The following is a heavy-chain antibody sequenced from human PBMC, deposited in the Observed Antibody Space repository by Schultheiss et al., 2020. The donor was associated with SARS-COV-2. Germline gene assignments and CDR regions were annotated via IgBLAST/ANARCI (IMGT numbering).Heavy chain of an antibody. CDR2: FDPADGAT. V-gene: IGHV1-24*01. CDR3: VTLGIDISTRIVETHDFFDP. CDR1: GYTLTELS. J-gene: IGHJ5*02. D-gene: IGHD3-9*01. Sequence: ASVKVSCKVSGYTLTELSMHWVRQAPGKGLEWLGGFDPADGATVYTQKFQDRITMTEDTSTDTAYMELSSLRSEDTAVYYCVTLGIDISTRIVETHDFFDPWGQGTLVTVSS.